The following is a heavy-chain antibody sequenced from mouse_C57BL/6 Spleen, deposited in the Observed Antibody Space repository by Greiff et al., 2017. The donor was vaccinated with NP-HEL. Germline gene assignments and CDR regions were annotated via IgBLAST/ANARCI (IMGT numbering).Heavy chain of an antibody. V-gene: IGHV5-4*01. CDR2: ISDGGSYT. D-gene: IGHD1-1*01. Sequence: VQLQQSGGGLVKPGGSLKLSCAASGFTFSSYAMSWVRQTPEKRLEWVATISDGGSYTYYPDNVKGRFTISRDNAKNNLYLQMSHLKSEDTAMYYCARDLTTVVATDWYFDVWGTGTTVTVSS. CDR3: ARDLTTVVATDWYFDV. J-gene: IGHJ1*03. CDR1: GFTFSSYA.